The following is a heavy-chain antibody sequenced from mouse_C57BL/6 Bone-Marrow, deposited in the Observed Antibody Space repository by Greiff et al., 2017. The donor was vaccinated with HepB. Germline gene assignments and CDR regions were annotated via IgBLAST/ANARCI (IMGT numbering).Heavy chain of an antibody. D-gene: IGHD2-10*01. CDR2: IDPSDSYT. J-gene: IGHJ2*01. CDR3: ALLLYYFDY. V-gene: IGHV1-50*01. Sequence: QVQLQQPGAELVKPGASVKLSCKASGYTFTSYWMQWVKQRPGQGLEWIGEIDPSDSYTNYNQKFKGKATLTVDTSSSTAYMQLSSLTSEDSAVYYCALLLYYFDYWGQGTTLTVSS. CDR1: GYTFTSYW.